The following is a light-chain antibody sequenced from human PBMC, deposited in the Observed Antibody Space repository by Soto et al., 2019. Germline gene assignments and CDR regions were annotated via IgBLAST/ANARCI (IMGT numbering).Light chain of an antibody. V-gene: IGLV2-14*01. J-gene: IGLJ1*01. CDR3: SSYRTYSAPYYV. CDR2: EVS. CDR1: GSDVGTYNF. Sequence: QSALTQSASVSGSPRQSVIISCAGTGSDVGTYNFVSWYQQHPGKAPKLIIHEVSNRPSGVSDRFSGSKSGNTASLTISGLQAEDDADYSCSSYRTYSAPYYVVGTGTKVTVL.